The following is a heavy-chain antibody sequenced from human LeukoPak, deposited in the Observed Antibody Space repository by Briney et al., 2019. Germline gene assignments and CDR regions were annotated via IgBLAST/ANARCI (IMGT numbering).Heavy chain of an antibody. CDR1: GFTFTSYW. Sequence: LAGGSLRLSCAASGFTFTSYWMHWVRQAPGKGLVWVSLINSDGSTTKYADSVKGRFTMSRDNAKNTLYLEMNSLRGEDTAVYYCATGGSSGWYHFEYWGQGTLVTVSS. D-gene: IGHD6-19*01. CDR3: ATGGSSGWYHFEY. CDR2: INSDGSTT. V-gene: IGHV3-74*03. J-gene: IGHJ4*02.